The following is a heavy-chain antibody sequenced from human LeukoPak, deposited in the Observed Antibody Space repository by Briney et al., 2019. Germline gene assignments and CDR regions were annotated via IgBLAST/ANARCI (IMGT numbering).Heavy chain of an antibody. D-gene: IGHD3-9*01. J-gene: IGHJ3*01. CDR1: GFTFSSYW. V-gene: IGHV3-74*01. CDR2: INSDGRST. CDR3: AKDRVLRFLDWSYDAFDV. Sequence: GGSLRLSCAASGFTFSSYWMHWVRQVPGKGPVWVSRINSDGRSTSYADSVKGRFTISRDNAKNTLSLQMNSLRAEDTAVYYCAKDRVLRFLDWSYDAFDVWGLGTMVTVSS.